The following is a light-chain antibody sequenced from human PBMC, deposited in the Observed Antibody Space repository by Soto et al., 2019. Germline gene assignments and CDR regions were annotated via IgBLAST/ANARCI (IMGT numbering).Light chain of an antibody. J-gene: IGKJ1*01. CDR2: DAS. V-gene: IGKV3-15*01. CDR1: QSISNN. Sequence: VVTQSPATLSVSPGESAILSCRASQSISNNLAWYQQKPGQAPRLLMYDASTRATGIPDRFSGSGSGAEFTLTISSLQAEDLAVCYCQQYNNWTRTFGQWTKV. CDR3: QQYNNWTRT.